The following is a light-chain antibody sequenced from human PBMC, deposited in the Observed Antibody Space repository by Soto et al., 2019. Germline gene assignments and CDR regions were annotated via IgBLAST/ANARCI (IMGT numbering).Light chain of an antibody. Sequence: EIVLTQSPDTLSLSPGERATLSCRASQSVSSSYLAWYQQKPGQAPRLLIYGASSRATGIPDRFSGSGSGTDFTLNISRLEPEDLAVYFCQQYDTSPPSTFGQGTRLEIK. V-gene: IGKV3-20*01. CDR2: GAS. CDR3: QQYDTSPPST. CDR1: QSVSSSY. J-gene: IGKJ5*01.